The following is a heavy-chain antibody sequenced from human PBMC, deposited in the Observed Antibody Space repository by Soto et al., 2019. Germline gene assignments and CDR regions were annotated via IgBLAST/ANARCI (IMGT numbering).Heavy chain of an antibody. V-gene: IGHV4-30-2*01. Sequence: QLQLQESGSGLVKPSQTLSLTCAVSGGSVRSGGYSWSWIRQPPGKGLEWIGYIYHSVSTSYNQSLKSLVTISVDRAKNQFSLKLSSVTAADTAVYYCARVPSPWGQGTLVTVSS. CDR1: GGSVRSGGYS. J-gene: IGHJ5*02. CDR3: ARVPSP. CDR2: IYHSVST.